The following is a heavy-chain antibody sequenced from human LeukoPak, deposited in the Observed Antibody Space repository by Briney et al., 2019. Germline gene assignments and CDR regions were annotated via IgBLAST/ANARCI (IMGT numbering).Heavy chain of an antibody. J-gene: IGHJ6*03. CDR1: GGSISSYY. CDR3: TRGSIAYYYMDV. Sequence: SETLSLTCTVSGGSISSYYWSWIRQPPGKGLEWIGNIYYSGSTNYNPSLKSRVTISVEPSKNQFSLKLSSVTAADTAVYYCTRGSIAYYYMDVWGKGPTVTISS. D-gene: IGHD3-22*01. V-gene: IGHV4-59*01. CDR2: IYYSGST.